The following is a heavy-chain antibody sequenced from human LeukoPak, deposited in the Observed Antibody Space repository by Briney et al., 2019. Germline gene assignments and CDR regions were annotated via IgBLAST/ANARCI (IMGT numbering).Heavy chain of an antibody. V-gene: IGHV1-69*04. CDR1: GGTFSSYA. CDR3: ARIITMVRGVTDDY. J-gene: IGHJ4*02. D-gene: IGHD3-10*01. CDR2: IIPILGIA. Sequence: SVKVSCKASGGTFSSYAISWVRQAPGQGLEWMGRIIPILGIANYAQKFQGRVTITADKSTSTAYMELSSLRSEDTAVYYCARIITMVRGVTDDYWAREPWSPSPQ.